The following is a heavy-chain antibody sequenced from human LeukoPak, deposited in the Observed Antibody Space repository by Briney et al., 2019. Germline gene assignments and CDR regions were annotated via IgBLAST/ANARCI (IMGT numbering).Heavy chain of an antibody. Sequence: GGSLRLSCAASGFTFSSYEMNWVRQAPGKGLEWVSYISSSGSTIYYADSVKGRFTISRDNSKNTLYLQMNSLRAEDTAVYYCARVSGYSGSYSIDYWGQGTLVTVSS. CDR2: ISSSGSTI. D-gene: IGHD1-26*01. CDR1: GFTFSSYE. J-gene: IGHJ4*02. V-gene: IGHV3-48*03. CDR3: ARVSGYSGSYSIDY.